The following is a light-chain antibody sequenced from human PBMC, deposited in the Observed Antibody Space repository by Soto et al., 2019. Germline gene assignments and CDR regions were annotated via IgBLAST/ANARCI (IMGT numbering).Light chain of an antibody. CDR3: CSYAGTYTLYV. CDR1: SSGVGAYNY. J-gene: IGLJ1*01. V-gene: IGLV2-11*01. CDR2: DVT. Sequence: QSALTQPRSVSGSPGQSVTISCTGTSSGVGAYNYVSWYQQHPGKAPKLMIYDVTKRPSGVPDRFSGSKSGNTASLTISGLQGEDEADYYCCSYAGTYTLYVFGTGTKVTVL.